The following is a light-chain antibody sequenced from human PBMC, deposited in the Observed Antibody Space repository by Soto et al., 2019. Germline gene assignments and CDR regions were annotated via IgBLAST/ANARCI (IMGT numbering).Light chain of an antibody. CDR1: QPVSSNY. V-gene: IGKV3-11*01. CDR3: QQRSNWPPT. CDR2: DAS. Sequence: EIVLTQSPGTLSLSPGERATLSCRASQPVSSNYLAWYQHKPGQAPRPLIYDASNRATGIPARFSGSGSGTDFTLTISSLEPEDFAVYYCQQRSNWPPTFGQGTKVDIK. J-gene: IGKJ1*01.